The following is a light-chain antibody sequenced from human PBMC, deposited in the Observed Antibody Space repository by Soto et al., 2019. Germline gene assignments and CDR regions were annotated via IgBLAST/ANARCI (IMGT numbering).Light chain of an antibody. CDR1: TSNIGSKY. V-gene: IGLV1-47*01. Sequence: QSVLTQPPSASATPGQRVTISCSGSTSNIGSKYVYWYQQLPGSAPKLLVYKNGQRPSGVPDRFSGSKSGTSASLAISGLRSDDESDYYCAAWDDALRRPVFGGGTKLTVL. J-gene: IGLJ3*02. CDR2: KNG. CDR3: AAWDDALRRPV.